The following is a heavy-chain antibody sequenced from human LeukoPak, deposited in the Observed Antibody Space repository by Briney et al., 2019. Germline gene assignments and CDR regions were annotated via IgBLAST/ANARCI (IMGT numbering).Heavy chain of an antibody. D-gene: IGHD6-19*01. CDR1: GDSISSYY. Sequence: SETLSLTCTVSGDSISSYYWSWIRQPPGKGLEWIGYIYYSGSTNYNPSLKSRVTISVDTSKNQFSLKLSSVTAADTAVYYCASSSGWYRGDYWGQGTLVTVSS. J-gene: IGHJ4*02. CDR3: ASSSGWYRGDY. V-gene: IGHV4-59*01. CDR2: IYYSGST.